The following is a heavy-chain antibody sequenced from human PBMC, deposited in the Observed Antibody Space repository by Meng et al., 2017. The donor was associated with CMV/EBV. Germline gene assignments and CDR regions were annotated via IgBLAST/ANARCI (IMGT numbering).Heavy chain of an antibody. J-gene: IGHJ5*02. CDR2: ISSAGNTI. V-gene: IGHV3-48*03. CDR3: ARGYYYDSSGYSNWFDP. Sequence: GGSLRLSCAASGFTFSTYEMNWVRQAPGKGLEWVSYISSAGNTIYYADSVKGRFTITRDNAKNSLFLQMNSLRAEDTAVYYCARGYYYDSSGYSNWFDPWGQGTRVTVSS. D-gene: IGHD3-22*01. CDR1: GFTFSTYE.